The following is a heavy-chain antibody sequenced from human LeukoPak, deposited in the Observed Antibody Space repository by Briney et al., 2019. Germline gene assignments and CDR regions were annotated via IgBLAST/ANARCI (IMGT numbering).Heavy chain of an antibody. Sequence: GGSLRLSCAASGFTFSSYGMHWVRQDPGEGLEWVAFIRYDGSNKYYADSVKGRFTISRDNSKNPLYLQMNSLSAEDTAVYYCAKDGSGSLDYWGQGTLVTVSS. CDR3: AKDGSGSLDY. V-gene: IGHV3-30*02. J-gene: IGHJ4*02. CDR1: GFTFSSYG. D-gene: IGHD3-10*01. CDR2: IRYDGSNK.